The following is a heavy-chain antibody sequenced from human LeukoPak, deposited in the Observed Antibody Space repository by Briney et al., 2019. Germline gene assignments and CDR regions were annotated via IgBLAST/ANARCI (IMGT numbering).Heavy chain of an antibody. CDR2: IRNKANSYTT. CDR1: GFTFSDHY. J-gene: IGHJ6*02. Sequence: GGSLRLSCAASGFTFSDHYMDWVRRAPRKGLEWVGRIRNKANSYTTQYAASVQGRFTISRDDPKNSLYLQMSSLKTEDTAVYYCARGLLPYYGMDVWGQGTTVAVSS. D-gene: IGHD2-15*01. CDR3: ARGLLPYYGMDV. V-gene: IGHV3-72*01.